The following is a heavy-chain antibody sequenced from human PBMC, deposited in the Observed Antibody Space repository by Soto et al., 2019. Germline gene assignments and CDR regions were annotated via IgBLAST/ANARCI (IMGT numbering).Heavy chain of an antibody. V-gene: IGHV1-18*01. J-gene: IGHJ4*02. CDR1: GYTFTNFG. CDR2: ISAYNGNT. Sequence: QVQLVQSGAEVKKPGASVKVSCKASGYTFTNFGISWVRQAPGQGLEWMGWISAYNGNTNYAQNXPXXXTXXTDTSTSTAYMALRSLRSDDTAVYYSARGGTPIDYWGQGTLVTVSS. D-gene: IGHD3-16*01. CDR3: ARGGTPIDY.